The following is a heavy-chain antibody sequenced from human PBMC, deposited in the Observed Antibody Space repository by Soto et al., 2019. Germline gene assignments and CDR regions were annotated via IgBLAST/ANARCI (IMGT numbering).Heavy chain of an antibody. V-gene: IGHV4-30-4*01. CDR3: ARDRGWFGKLNWFDP. J-gene: IGHJ5*02. Sequence: QVQLQESGPGLVKPSQTLSLTCTVSGGSISSGDYYWSWIRQPPGKGLEWIGYIYYSGSTYYNPSLKSRVTISVDTSKNQFSLKLSSVTAADTAVYYCARDRGWFGKLNWFDPWGQGTLVTVSS. CDR2: IYYSGST. CDR1: GGSISSGDYY. D-gene: IGHD3-10*01.